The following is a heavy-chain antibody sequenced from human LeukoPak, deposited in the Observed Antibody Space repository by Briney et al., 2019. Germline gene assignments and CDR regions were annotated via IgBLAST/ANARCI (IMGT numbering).Heavy chain of an antibody. Sequence: GGSLRPVCGSAGFIFNNYGLVWVRPAPGKGLEWVSAISNDGGGTTYADFVKGRFSVSRDNSKNTLFLQMNSLRAEDTALYYCAKGSSGYFFDLWGQGTLVTVSS. CDR2: ISNDGGGT. V-gene: IGHV3-23*01. D-gene: IGHD3-22*01. CDR3: AKGSSGYFFDL. J-gene: IGHJ4*02. CDR1: GFIFNNYG.